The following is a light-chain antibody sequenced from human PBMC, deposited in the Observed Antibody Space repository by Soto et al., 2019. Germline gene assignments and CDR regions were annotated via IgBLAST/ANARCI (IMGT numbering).Light chain of an antibody. V-gene: IGKV2-30*02. Sequence: DAVLTQSPLSLPVTLGQPASISCRSSQGLVHSSGNTYLNWFHQRPGQSPRRLIYKISSRDSGVPDRFSGSGSVTDFTLEISRLEAEDVGVYYCMQTSHWPYTFCQGTKLEIK. CDR2: KIS. CDR1: QGLVHSSGNTY. J-gene: IGKJ2*01. CDR3: MQTSHWPYT.